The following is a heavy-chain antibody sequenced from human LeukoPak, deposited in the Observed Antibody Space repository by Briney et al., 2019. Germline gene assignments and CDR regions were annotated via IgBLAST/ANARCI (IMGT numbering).Heavy chain of an antibody. CDR1: GFTFSSYG. CDR2: ISYDGSNK. D-gene: IGHD4-17*01. V-gene: IGHV3-30*03. Sequence: GRSLRLSCAASGFTFSSYGMHWVRQAPGKGLEWVAVISYDGSNKYYADSVKGRFTISRDNSKNTLYLQMNSLRADDTALYYCARRGYGDYAPFDYWGQGTLVTVSS. CDR3: ARRGYGDYAPFDY. J-gene: IGHJ4*02.